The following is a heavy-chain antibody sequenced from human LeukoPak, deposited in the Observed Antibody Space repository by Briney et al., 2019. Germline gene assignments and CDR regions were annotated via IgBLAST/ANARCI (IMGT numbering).Heavy chain of an antibody. Sequence: GGSLRLSCVASESTLANYAVAWFRQAPGEGLQWVSSINGRGDITNYADSVRGRFTISRDNSKNTMFLQMNSLRAEDAATYFCARVVGGPDVGRDAFSVWARGTLVTVSS. V-gene: IGHV3-23*01. D-gene: IGHD6-19*01. CDR1: ESTLANYA. CDR2: INGRGDIT. J-gene: IGHJ3*01. CDR3: ARVVGGPDVGRDAFSV.